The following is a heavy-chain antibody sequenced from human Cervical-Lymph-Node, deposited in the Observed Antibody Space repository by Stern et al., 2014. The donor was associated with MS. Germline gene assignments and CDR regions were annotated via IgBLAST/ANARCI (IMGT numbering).Heavy chain of an antibody. CDR3: AREHTAMGFGF. CDR1: GYTFINFY. Sequence: VQLVQSGAEVKKPGASVKVSCKATGYTFINFYMHWVRQAPGQGLEWMGIIKPSDGSTSYAQTFQGRVTMTRDTSTNTFYMELGSLRSEDTAVYYCAREHTAMGFGFWGQGTLVTVSS. CDR2: IKPSDGST. D-gene: IGHD5-18*01. V-gene: IGHV1-46*01. J-gene: IGHJ4*02.